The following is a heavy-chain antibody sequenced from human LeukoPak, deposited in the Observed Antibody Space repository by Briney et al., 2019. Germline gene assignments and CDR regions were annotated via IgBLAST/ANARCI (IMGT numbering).Heavy chain of an antibody. CDR2: IYATGNT. CDR1: GGSMSDHY. Sequence: SGTLSLTCAVSGGSMSDHYWSWIRQTPGTTLEWIGYIYATGNTNYSPPLKGRVTISLDTSKNHFSLRLRSVTAADTALYYCARHFRRDYPDSGSSQYFHYIDVWGKGTTVVVSS. CDR3: ARHFRRDYPDSGSSQYFHYIDV. D-gene: IGHD3-10*01. J-gene: IGHJ6*03. V-gene: IGHV4-4*09.